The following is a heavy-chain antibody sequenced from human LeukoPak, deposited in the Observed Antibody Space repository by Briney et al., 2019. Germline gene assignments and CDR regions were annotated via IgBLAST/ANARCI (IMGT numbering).Heavy chain of an antibody. D-gene: IGHD2-15*01. Sequence: SETLSLTCTVSGYSISSGYYWGWIRQPPGKGLEWIGYIYYSGSTNYNPSLKSRVTISVDTSKNQFSLKLSSVTAADTAVYYCARENCSGGSCYDAFDIWGQGTMVTVSS. CDR2: IYYSGST. CDR3: ARENCSGGSCYDAFDI. V-gene: IGHV4-61*01. CDR1: GYSISSGYY. J-gene: IGHJ3*02.